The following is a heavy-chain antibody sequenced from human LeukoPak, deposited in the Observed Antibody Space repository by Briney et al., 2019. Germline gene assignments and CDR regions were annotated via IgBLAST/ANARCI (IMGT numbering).Heavy chain of an antibody. CDR2: FDPEDGET. CDR1: GYTLTELS. J-gene: IGHJ4*02. V-gene: IGHV1-24*01. CDR3: ATEVGCSSTSCYMGDY. D-gene: IGHD2-2*01. Sequence: ASVTVSCKVSGYTLTELSMHWVRQAPGKGLEWMGGFDPEDGETIYAQKFQGRVTMTEDTSTDTAYMELSSLRSEDTAVYYCATEVGCSSTSCYMGDYWGQGTLVTVSS.